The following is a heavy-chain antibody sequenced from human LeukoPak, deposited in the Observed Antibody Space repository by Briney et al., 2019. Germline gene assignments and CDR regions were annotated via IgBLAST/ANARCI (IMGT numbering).Heavy chain of an antibody. CDR3: AKDGGCSSTTCYSPYYFDY. J-gene: IGHJ4*02. D-gene: IGHD2-2*01. V-gene: IGHV3-30*18. CDR1: GFTLRSSA. Sequence: PGGSLRLSCAASGFTLRSSAMSWVRQAPGKGLEWVAVASYDGSNKYYADSVKGRFTISRVNSKNTLYLQMNSLRAEDTAVYYCAKDGGCSSTTCYSPYYFDYWGQGTLVTVSS. CDR2: ASYDGSNK.